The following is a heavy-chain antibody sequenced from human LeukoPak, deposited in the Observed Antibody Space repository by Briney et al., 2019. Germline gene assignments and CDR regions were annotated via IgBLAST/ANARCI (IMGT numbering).Heavy chain of an antibody. Sequence: SAKVSCKASGGTFSSYAISWVRQAPGQGLEWMGGIIPIFGTANYAQKFQGRVTITADESTSTAYMELSSLRSEDTAVYYCARGEVRYCGSTSCYPRGFDYWGQGTLVTVSS. D-gene: IGHD2-2*01. CDR1: GGTFSSYA. CDR3: ARGEVRYCGSTSCYPRGFDY. V-gene: IGHV1-69*13. J-gene: IGHJ4*02. CDR2: IIPIFGTA.